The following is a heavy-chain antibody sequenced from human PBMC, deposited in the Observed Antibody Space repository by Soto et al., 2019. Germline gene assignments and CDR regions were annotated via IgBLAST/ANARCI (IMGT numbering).Heavy chain of an antibody. D-gene: IGHD6-19*01. CDR3: ARDPGHDFLNSSGWHRTYYYYYGMDV. Sequence: EASVKVSCKASGYTFTIYGIIWVRQAPGQGLEWMGWISAYNGNTNYAQKLQGRVTMTTDTSTSTAYMELRSLRSDDTAVYYCARDPGHDFLNSSGWHRTYYYYYGMDVWGQGTTVTVSS. CDR2: ISAYNGNT. CDR1: GYTFTIYG. J-gene: IGHJ6*02. V-gene: IGHV1-18*01.